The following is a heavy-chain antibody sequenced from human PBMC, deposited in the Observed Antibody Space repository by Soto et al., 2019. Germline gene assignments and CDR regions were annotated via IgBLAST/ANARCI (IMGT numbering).Heavy chain of an antibody. J-gene: IGHJ5*02. V-gene: IGHV4-31*03. Sequence: QVQLQESGPGLVKPSQTLSLTCTVSGGSISSGGYYWSWIRQHPGKGLEWIGYIYYSGSTYCNPSLKSRVTISVDTSKNQFSLKLSSVTAADTAVYYCATSTVGSYNWFDPWGQGTLVTVSS. D-gene: IGHD4-17*01. CDR1: GGSISSGGYY. CDR3: ATSTVGSYNWFDP. CDR2: IYYSGST.